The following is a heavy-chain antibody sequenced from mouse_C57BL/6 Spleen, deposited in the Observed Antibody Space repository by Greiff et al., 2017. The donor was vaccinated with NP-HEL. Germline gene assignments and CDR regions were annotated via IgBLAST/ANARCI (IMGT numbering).Heavy chain of an antibody. CDR1: GYSITSGYY. D-gene: IGHD2-10*01. CDR3: ARPYYGNAMDY. V-gene: IGHV3-6*01. CDR2: ISYDGSN. Sequence: EVKLMESGPGLVKPSQSLSLPCSVTGYSITSGYYWNWIRQFPGNKLEWMGYISYDGSNNYNPSLKNRISITRDTSKNQFFLKLNSVTTEDTATYYCARPYYGNAMDYWGQGTSVTVSS. J-gene: IGHJ4*01.